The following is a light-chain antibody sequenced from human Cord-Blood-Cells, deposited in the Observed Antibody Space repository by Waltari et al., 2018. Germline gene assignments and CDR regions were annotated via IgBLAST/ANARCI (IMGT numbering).Light chain of an antibody. J-gene: IGKJ2*01. CDR1: QSLLHSNGYNY. Sequence: DIVMTQSPLSLTVTPGEPASISCRSSQSLLHSNGYNYLDWYLQKPGQSPQLLIYLGSNRASGVPDRFSGSGSGTDFTRKISRVEAEDVGVYYCMQALQTPYTFGQGTKLEIK. CDR3: MQALQTPYT. V-gene: IGKV2-28*01. CDR2: LGS.